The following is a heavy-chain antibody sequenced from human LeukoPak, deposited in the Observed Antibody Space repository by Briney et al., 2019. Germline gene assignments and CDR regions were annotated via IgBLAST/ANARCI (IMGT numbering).Heavy chain of an antibody. J-gene: IGHJ4*02. Sequence: GGSLRLSCAASGFTFSSYAMHWVRQAPGKGLEWVAVISYDGSNKYYADSVKGRFTISRDNSKNTLYLQMNSLRAEDTAVYYCARVLGYQYSGSYYGEGGAFDYWGQGTLVTVSS. V-gene: IGHV3-30-3*01. CDR3: ARVLGYQYSGSYYGEGGAFDY. CDR1: GFTFSSYA. D-gene: IGHD1-26*01. CDR2: ISYDGSNK.